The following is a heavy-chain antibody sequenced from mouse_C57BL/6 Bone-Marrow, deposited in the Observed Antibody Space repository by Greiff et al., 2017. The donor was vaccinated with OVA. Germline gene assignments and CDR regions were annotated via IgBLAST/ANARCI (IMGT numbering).Heavy chain of an antibody. CDR1: GYTFTSYW. CDR2: IHPNSGST. V-gene: IGHV1-64*01. CDR3: ARYYGNHWYFDV. Sequence: QVQLQQPGAELVKPGASVKLSCKASGYTFTSYWMHWVKQRPGQGLEWIGMIHPNSGSTNYNEKFKSQATLTVDKSSSTAYLQLSSLTSEDSAVYYWARYYGNHWYFDVWGTGTTVTVSA. D-gene: IGHD2-1*01. J-gene: IGHJ1*03.